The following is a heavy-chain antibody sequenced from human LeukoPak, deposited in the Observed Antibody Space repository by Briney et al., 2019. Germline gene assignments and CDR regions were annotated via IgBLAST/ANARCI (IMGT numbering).Heavy chain of an antibody. J-gene: IGHJ4*02. Sequence: SETLSLTCAVDGGSFSGYYWSWIRQPPGKGLEWIGEINHSGSTNYNPSLKSRVTISVDTSKNQFSLKLSSVTAADTAVYYCARAPRWGRGYSGYNQGTTFDYWGQGTLVTVSS. CDR1: GGSFSGYY. D-gene: IGHD5-12*01. CDR2: INHSGST. CDR3: ARAPRWGRGYSGYNQGTTFDY. V-gene: IGHV4-34*01.